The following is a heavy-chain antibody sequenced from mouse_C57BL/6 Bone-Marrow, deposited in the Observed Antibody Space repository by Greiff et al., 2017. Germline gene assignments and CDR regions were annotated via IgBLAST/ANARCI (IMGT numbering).Heavy chain of an antibody. Sequence: QVQLQQSGAELARPGASVKLSCKASGYTFTSYGISWVKQRTGQGLEWIGEIYPRSGNTHYNEKFKGKATLTADKSSSTACMELRSLTSEDSAVYFCAREGAAQDTAWFAYWGQGTLVTVSA. CDR1: GYTFTSYG. V-gene: IGHV1-81*01. J-gene: IGHJ3*01. D-gene: IGHD3-2*02. CDR2: IYPRSGNT. CDR3: AREGAAQDTAWFAY.